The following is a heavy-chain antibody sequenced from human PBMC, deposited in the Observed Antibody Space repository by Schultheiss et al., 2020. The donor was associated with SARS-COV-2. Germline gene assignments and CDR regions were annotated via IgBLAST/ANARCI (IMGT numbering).Heavy chain of an antibody. CDR3: ARAGGPMVRGVISSLGDY. CDR1: GFTFSSYG. Sequence: GGSLRLSCAASGFTFSSYGMHWVRQAPGKGLEWVAVIWYDGSNKYYADSVKGRFTISRDNAKNTLYLQMNSLRAEDTAVYYCARAGGPMVRGVISSLGDYWGQGTLVTVSS. J-gene: IGHJ4*02. D-gene: IGHD3-10*01. V-gene: IGHV3-33*08. CDR2: IWYDGSNK.